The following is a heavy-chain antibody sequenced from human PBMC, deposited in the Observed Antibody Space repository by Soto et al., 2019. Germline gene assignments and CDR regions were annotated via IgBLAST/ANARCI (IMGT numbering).Heavy chain of an antibody. CDR1: GCTFSSYG. CDR2: ISYDGINK. J-gene: IGHJ6*02. CDR3: VKDGSSGWPYYYGLDV. D-gene: IGHD6-19*01. V-gene: IGHV3-30*18. Sequence: PGGSLRRSCSASGCTFSSYGMHWVLQAPGKGLEWVAVISYDGINKYYADSVKGRFTISRDNSRNTLYLQMSSLRAEDTAVYYCVKDGSSGWPYYYGLDVWGPGTRVTVSS.